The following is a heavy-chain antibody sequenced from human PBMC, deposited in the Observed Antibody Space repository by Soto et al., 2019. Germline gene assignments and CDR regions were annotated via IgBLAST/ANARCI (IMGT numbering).Heavy chain of an antibody. J-gene: IGHJ4*02. V-gene: IGHV3-21*01. CDR1: GFTFSSYS. D-gene: IGHD1-7*01. Sequence: GGSLRLSCAASGFTFSSYSMNWVRQAPGKGLEWVSSISSSSSYIYYADSVKGRFTISRDNAKNSLYLQMNSLRAEDTAVYYCARDRGELLLGSSTPYYFDYWGQGTLVTVSS. CDR3: ARDRGELLLGSSTPYYFDY. CDR2: ISSSSSYI.